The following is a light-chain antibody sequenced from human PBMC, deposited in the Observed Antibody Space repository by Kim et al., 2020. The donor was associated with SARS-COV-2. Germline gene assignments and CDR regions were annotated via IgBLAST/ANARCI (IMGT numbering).Light chain of an antibody. J-gene: IGLJ1*01. CDR3: QAWDTSTGV. V-gene: IGLV3-1*01. CDR2: ENE. CDR1: RLGRKF. Sequence: VSPGQTANITCSGDRLGRKFVYWYQQKPGQSPVLVMCENERRPSGIPERFSGSNSGNTATLTISGTQTIDEADYYCQAWDTSTGVFGAGTKVTVL.